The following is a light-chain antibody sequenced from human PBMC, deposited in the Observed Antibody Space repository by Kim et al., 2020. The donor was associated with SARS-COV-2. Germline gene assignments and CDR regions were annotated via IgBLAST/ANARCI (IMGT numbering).Light chain of an antibody. CDR2: GKN. CDR1: SLRSYY. V-gene: IGLV3-19*01. J-gene: IGLJ2*01. CDR3: NSRDSSGNHVV. Sequence: SSELTQDPAVSVALGQTVRITCQGDSLRSYYASWYQQKPGQAPVLVIYGKNNRPSGIPDRFSGSSSGNTASLTITGAQAEDEADYYCNSRDSSGNHVVFGGGTPLT.